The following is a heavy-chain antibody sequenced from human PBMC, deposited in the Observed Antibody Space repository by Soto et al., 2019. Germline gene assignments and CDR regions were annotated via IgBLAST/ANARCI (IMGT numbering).Heavy chain of an antibody. CDR2: IYHSGST. D-gene: IGHD6-6*01. J-gene: IGHJ6*02. CDR1: GGSIRNGYT. V-gene: IGHV4-38-2*01. CDR3: AGSYSSSCLAYYYYGMDV. Sequence: SETLSLTCSVSGGSIRNGYTWGWIRQPPGKGLEWIGTIYHSGSTYYNPSLKSRVTISVDTSKNQFSLKLSSVTAADTAVYYGAGSYSSSCLAYYYYGMDVWGQGTTVTVSS.